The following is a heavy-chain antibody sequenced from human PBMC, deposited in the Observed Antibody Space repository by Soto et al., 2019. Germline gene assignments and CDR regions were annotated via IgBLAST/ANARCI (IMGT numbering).Heavy chain of an antibody. V-gene: IGHV3-23*01. J-gene: IGHJ3*02. D-gene: IGHD6-13*01. CDR3: AKVPRIAPPTGACDI. CDR1: GFTFSSYA. CDR2: LSGSGGST. Sequence: GGSLRLSCAASGFTFSSYAMRWVRQAPGKGLEWVSALSGSGGSTYYADSVKGRFTISRDNSKNTLYLQMNSRRAEHTAVYYCAKVPRIAPPTGACDIQGQGTMVTVAS.